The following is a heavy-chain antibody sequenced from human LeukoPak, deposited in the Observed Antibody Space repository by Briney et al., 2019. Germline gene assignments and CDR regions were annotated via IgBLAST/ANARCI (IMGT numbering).Heavy chain of an antibody. D-gene: IGHD3-10*01. CDR1: GGSISSYY. Sequence: SETPSLTCTVSGGSISSYYWSWIRQPPGKGLEWIGYIYYSGSTNYNPSLKSRVTISVDTSKNQFSLKLSSVTAADTAVYYCAGSYYYGSGSYFWFDPWGQGTLVTVSS. J-gene: IGHJ5*02. V-gene: IGHV4-59*01. CDR3: AGSYYYGSGSYFWFDP. CDR2: IYYSGST.